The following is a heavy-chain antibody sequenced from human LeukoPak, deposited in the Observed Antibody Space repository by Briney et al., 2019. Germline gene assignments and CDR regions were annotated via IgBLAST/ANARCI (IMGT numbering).Heavy chain of an antibody. CDR3: ARGVITMVRGGYYYMDV. D-gene: IGHD3-10*01. V-gene: IGHV1-8*02. Sequence: ASVKVSCKASGYTFTNYGISWVRQAPGQGLEWMGWMNPNSGNTGYAQKFQGRVTMTRNTSISTAYMELSSLRSEDTAVYYCARGVITMVRGGYYYMDVWGKGTTVTISS. CDR2: MNPNSGNT. J-gene: IGHJ6*03. CDR1: GYTFTNYG.